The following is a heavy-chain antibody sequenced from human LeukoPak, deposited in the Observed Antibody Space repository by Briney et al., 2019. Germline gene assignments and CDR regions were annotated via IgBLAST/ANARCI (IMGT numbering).Heavy chain of an antibody. CDR1: GFTFSSYE. CDR3: GASRQYVSAFDI. J-gene: IGHJ3*02. V-gene: IGHV3-48*03. CDR2: ISSRSTTI. D-gene: IGHD3-16*01. Sequence: GGSLRLSCAASGFTFSSYELYWVRQAPGKGLEWISYISSRSTTIKYADSVRGRFTTSRDDARESLYLQMNSLRVEDTATYYCGASRQYVSAFDIWGQGTLVTVSS.